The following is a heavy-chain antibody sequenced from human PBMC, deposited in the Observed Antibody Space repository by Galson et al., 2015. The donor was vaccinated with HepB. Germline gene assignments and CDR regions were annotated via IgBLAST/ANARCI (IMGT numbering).Heavy chain of an antibody. Sequence: TLSLTCTVSGGSISSGDYYWSWIRQPPGKGLEWIGYIYYSGSTYYNPSLKSRVTISVDTSKNQFSLKLSSVTAADTAVYYCAREGGSYYGPFDYWGQGTLVTVSS. J-gene: IGHJ4*02. CDR2: IYYSGST. CDR3: AREGGSYYGPFDY. D-gene: IGHD1-26*01. V-gene: IGHV4-30-4*01. CDR1: GGSISSGDYY.